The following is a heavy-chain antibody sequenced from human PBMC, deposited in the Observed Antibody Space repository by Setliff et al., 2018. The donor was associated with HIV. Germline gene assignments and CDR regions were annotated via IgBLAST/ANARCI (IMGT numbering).Heavy chain of an antibody. CDR2: INHSGGT. V-gene: IGHV4-34*01. J-gene: IGHJ3*01. CDR3: ARGWGPDGFDF. Sequence: SETLSLTCAVYGRSFSGYYWNWIRQSPGKGLEWIGEINHSGGTNYNPSLKSRVTMSIDTSKNQFSLNVSSVTAADTAVYYCARGWGPDGFDFWGQGTMVTVSS. D-gene: IGHD7-27*01. CDR1: GRSFSGYY.